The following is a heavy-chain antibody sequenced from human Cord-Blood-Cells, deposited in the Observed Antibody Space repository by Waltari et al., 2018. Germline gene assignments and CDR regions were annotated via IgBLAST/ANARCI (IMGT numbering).Heavy chain of an antibody. Sequence: EVQLVESGGGLVQPGRSLRLYCAAPGYTFDDYASHWVRQAPGKGLEWVSGISWNSGSIGYADSVKGRFTISRDNAKNSLYLQMNSLRAEDMALYYCAKDIDSLVTGAFDIWGQGTMVTVSS. CDR2: ISWNSGSI. J-gene: IGHJ3*02. V-gene: IGHV3-9*03. CDR1: GYTFDDYA. D-gene: IGHD3-9*01. CDR3: AKDIDSLVTGAFDI.